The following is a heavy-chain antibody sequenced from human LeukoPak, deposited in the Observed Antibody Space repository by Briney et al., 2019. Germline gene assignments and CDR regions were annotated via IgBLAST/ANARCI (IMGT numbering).Heavy chain of an antibody. CDR2: IYYSGHT. D-gene: IGHD5-24*01. CDR1: GGSISSSSYY. V-gene: IGHV4-39*01. Sequence: KPSETLSLTCTVSGGSISSSSYYWGWIRQPPGKGLEWIGSIYYSGHTYYNPSLKSRITMSVDTSKNQFSLKVSYVTAADTAVYYCARHEEEDGYNAKTIDYWGQGTLVTVYS. CDR3: ARHEEEDGYNAKTIDY. J-gene: IGHJ4*02.